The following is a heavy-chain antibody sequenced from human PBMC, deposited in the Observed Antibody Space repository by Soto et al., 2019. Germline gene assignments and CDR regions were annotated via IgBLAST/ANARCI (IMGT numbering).Heavy chain of an antibody. J-gene: IGHJ5*02. CDR2: ISYDGSNK. CDR3: ARDRNIFWNIVVVVAAPNWFDP. CDR1: GFTFSSYA. V-gene: IGHV3-30-3*01. Sequence: GGSLRLSCGASGFTFSSYAMHWVRQAPGKGLEWVAVISYDGSNKYYADSVKGRFTISRDNSKNTLYLQMNSLRAEDTAVYYCARDRNIFWNIVVVVAAPNWFDPWGQGTLVTVSS. D-gene: IGHD2-15*01.